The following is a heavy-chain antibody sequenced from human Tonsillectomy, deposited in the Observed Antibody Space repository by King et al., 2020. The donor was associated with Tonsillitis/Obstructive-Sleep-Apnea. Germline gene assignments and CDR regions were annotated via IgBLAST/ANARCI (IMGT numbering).Heavy chain of an antibody. V-gene: IGHV3-30*04. CDR2: ISYDGGNK. Sequence: VQLVESGGGVVQPGRSLRLSCAASGFTLSSYAMHWVRQAPGKGLEWVAVISYDGGNKFYADSVKGRFTISRDNSKNTLYLQMNSLRAEDTAVYYCARDGSSHYYYSSGYYFDYWGQGTLVTVSS. CDR1: GFTLSSYA. CDR3: ARDGSSHYYYSSGYYFDY. J-gene: IGHJ4*02. D-gene: IGHD3-22*01.